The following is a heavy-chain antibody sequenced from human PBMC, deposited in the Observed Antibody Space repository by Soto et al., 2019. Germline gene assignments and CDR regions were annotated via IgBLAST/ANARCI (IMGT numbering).Heavy chain of an antibody. V-gene: IGHV3-23*01. Sequence: DVQLLESGGSLVQPGGSLRLSCAASGFTFNAYSLSWVRQAPGKGLEWVSAISTTGGSTYYAYSVKGRFTISRDNSQSTLSLQMSSLRAEDTAVYFCARPDGATYSFRYWGQGTLVTVSS. CDR3: ARPDGATYSFRY. CDR1: GFTFNAYS. J-gene: IGHJ4*02. D-gene: IGHD5-18*01. CDR2: ISTTGGST.